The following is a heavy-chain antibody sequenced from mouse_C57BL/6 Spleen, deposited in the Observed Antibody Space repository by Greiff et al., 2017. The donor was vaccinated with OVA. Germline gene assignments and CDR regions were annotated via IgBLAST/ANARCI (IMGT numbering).Heavy chain of an antibody. CDR3: AREKAQRSWFAY. D-gene: IGHD3-2*02. V-gene: IGHV1-26*01. CDR1: GYTFTDYY. J-gene: IGHJ3*01. CDR2: INPNNGGT. Sequence: VQLQQSGPELVKPGASVKISCKASGYTFTDYYMNWVKQSHGKSLEWIGDINPNNGGTSYNQKFKGKATLTVDKSSSTAYMELRSLTSEDSAVYYCAREKAQRSWFAYWGQGTLVTVSA.